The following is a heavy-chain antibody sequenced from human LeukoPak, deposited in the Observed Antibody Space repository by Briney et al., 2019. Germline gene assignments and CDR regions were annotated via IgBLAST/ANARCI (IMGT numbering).Heavy chain of an antibody. J-gene: IGHJ4*02. V-gene: IGHV1-2*06. D-gene: IGHD3-22*01. Sequence: GASVKVSCEASGYTFTGYYMHWVRQAPGQGLEWMGRINPNSGGTNYAQKFQGRVTMTRDTSISTAYMELSRLRSDDTAVYYCARDSTQRYYYDSSGYYYGVDYWGQGTLVTVSS. CDR2: INPNSGGT. CDR1: GYTFTGYY. CDR3: ARDSTQRYYYDSSGYYYGVDY.